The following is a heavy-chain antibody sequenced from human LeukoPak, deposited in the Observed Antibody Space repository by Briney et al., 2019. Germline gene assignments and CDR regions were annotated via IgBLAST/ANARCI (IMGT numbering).Heavy chain of an antibody. V-gene: IGHV4-59*01. CDR3: ARETYCAADCYSGFDF. D-gene: IGHD2-21*02. Sequence: PSETLSLTCTVSGGSISSYYWSWIRQPPGKGLEWIGYIYYIGSTNYNPSLKSRVTISVDTSKNQLSLKLSSVTAADTAVYYCARETYCAADCYSGFDFWGQGTLVTVSS. J-gene: IGHJ4*02. CDR1: GGSISSYY. CDR2: IYYIGST.